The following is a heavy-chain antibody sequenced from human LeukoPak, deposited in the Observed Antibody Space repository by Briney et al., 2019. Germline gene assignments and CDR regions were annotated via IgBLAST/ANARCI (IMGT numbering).Heavy chain of an antibody. Sequence: PGRSLRLSCAATGFTFSSYGMHWVRQAPGKGLEWVAVISYDGSNKYYADSVKGRFTISRDNSKNTLYLQMNSLRAEDTAVYYCAKRSNPYYDILTGAWGQGTTVTVSS. D-gene: IGHD3-9*01. V-gene: IGHV3-30*18. CDR1: GFTFSSYG. CDR2: ISYDGSNK. CDR3: AKRSNPYYDILTGA. J-gene: IGHJ6*02.